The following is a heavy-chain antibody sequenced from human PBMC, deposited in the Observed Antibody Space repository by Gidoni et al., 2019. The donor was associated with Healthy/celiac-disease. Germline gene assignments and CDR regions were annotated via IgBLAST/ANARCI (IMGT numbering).Heavy chain of an antibody. CDR2: IKQYGSEK. J-gene: IGHJ6*03. CDR3: ARELWFGELLGPSYYYYMDV. V-gene: IGHV3-7*01. D-gene: IGHD3-10*01. CDR1: GFTCSSYV. Sequence: EVQLVESGGGLVQPGGSLRLSCAASGFTCSSYVMSWVRQAPGKGLECVANIKQYGSEKYYVDSVKGRFTISRDNAKNSLYLQMNSLRAEDTAVYYCARELWFGELLGPSYYYYMDVWGKGTTVTVSS.